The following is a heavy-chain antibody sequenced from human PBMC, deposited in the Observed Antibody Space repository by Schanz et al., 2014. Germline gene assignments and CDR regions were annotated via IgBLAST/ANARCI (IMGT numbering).Heavy chain of an antibody. V-gene: IGHV1-18*04. Sequence: QLVQSGAEVKKPGASVKVSCKASGYTFRHYGISWLRQAPGQGLEWMGYISGYNGNTNYAPKVQDRVTMTTDTSTSTAYMELRSLRSDDTAVYYCARGWGYDALTGYVFWGQGTLVTVSS. CDR3: ARGWGYDALTGYVF. CDR1: GYTFRHYG. CDR2: ISGYNGNT. J-gene: IGHJ4*02. D-gene: IGHD3-9*01.